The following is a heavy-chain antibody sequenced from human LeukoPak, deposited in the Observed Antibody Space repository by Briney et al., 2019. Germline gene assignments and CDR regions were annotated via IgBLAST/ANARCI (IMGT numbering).Heavy chain of an antibody. CDR1: GGTFSSYA. CDR3: ARDRRIAAAGTGWFDP. D-gene: IGHD6-13*01. J-gene: IGHJ5*02. Sequence: SVKVSCKASGGTFSSYAISWVRQAPGQGLEWMGGIIPIFGTANYAQKFQGRVTITADESTSTAYMELRSLRSDDTAVYYCARDRRIAAAGTGWFDPWGQGTLVTVSS. V-gene: IGHV1-69*13. CDR2: IIPIFGTA.